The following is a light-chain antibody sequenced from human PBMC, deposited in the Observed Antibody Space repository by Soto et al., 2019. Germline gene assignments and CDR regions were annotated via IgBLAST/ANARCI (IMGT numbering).Light chain of an antibody. CDR3: QQRSNWPPLT. CDR1: QSVSSY. CDR2: DAS. Sequence: EIMLTQSPGTLSLYTGERATLSCRASQSVSSYLSWYQQKPGQAPRLLIYDASNRATGIPARFSGSGSGTDFTLTISCLEPEDFAVYYCQQRSNWPPLTFGGRGKVDI. J-gene: IGKJ4*01. V-gene: IGKV3-11*01.